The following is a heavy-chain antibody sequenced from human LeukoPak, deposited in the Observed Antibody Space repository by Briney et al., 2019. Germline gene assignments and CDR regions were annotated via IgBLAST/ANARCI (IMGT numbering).Heavy chain of an antibody. J-gene: IGHJ4*02. CDR2: IYYSGST. D-gene: IGHD1-26*01. V-gene: IGHV4-59*06. Sequence: SETLSLTCSVSGASISSHYWSWIRQHPGKGLEWIGYIYYSGSTNYKPSLKSRVTISVDTSKNQFSLKLSSVTAADTAVYYCARTLSGSYLDFDFWGQGTLVTVSS. CDR3: ARTLSGSYLDFDF. CDR1: GASISSHY.